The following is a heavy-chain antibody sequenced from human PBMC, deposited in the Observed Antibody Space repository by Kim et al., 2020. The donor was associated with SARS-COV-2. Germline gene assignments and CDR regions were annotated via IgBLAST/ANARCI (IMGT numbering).Heavy chain of an antibody. CDR1: AYTFTTYA. CDR3: AREGGYWGRTQAGMDV. CDR2: INCGTGNT. J-gene: IGHJ6*02. Sequence: ASVKVSCKASAYTFTTYAMHWVRQAPGQRLEWMGWINCGTGNTKYSQKFQGRVTITRDTSATSVYMELSSLRSDDTAVYYCAREGGYWGRTQAGMDVWGQ. V-gene: IGHV1-3*01. D-gene: IGHD3-16*01.